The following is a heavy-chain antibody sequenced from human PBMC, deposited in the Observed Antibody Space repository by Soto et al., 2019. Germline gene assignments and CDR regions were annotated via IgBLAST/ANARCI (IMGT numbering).Heavy chain of an antibody. D-gene: IGHD6-13*01. J-gene: IGHJ3*02. CDR3: ARVASSRDAFDI. Sequence: QVQLVQSGAEVKKPGASVKVSCKASGYTFTGYYMHWVRQAPGQGLEWMGWINPNSGGTNYAQKCQGRVTMTRDTSISTAYMELSRLRSDDTAVYYCARVASSRDAFDIWGQGTMVTVSS. CDR1: GYTFTGYY. V-gene: IGHV1-2*02. CDR2: INPNSGGT.